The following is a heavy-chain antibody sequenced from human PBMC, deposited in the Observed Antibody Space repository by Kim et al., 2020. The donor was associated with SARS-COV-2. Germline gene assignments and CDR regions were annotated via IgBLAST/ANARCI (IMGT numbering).Heavy chain of an antibody. Sequence: GGSLRLSCAASGFTFSSHHMNWVRRAPGKGLEWVSSISDSCDFKFYADSVKDRFTISRYNAKNLLYLEMIGLRLDDTAVYYCAGDIRYNGKGADGDIWFGGWGQGTLVTVYS. V-gene: IGHV3-21*04. CDR2: ISDSCDFK. D-gene: IGHD1-1*01. CDR3: AGDIRYNGKGADGDIWFGG. J-gene: IGHJ5*02. CDR1: GFTFSSHH.